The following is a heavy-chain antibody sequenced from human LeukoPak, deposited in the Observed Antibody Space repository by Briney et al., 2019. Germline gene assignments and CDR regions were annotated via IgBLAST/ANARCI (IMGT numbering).Heavy chain of an antibody. CDR2: INPNSGGT. Sequence: ASVKVSCKASGYTFTAYYMHWMRQAPGQGLEWMGWINPNSGGTNHAQKFQGRVTMTRDTSISTATAYMELSRLRSDDTAVYYCSTSSGYYSPFDHWGQGTLVTVSS. D-gene: IGHD3-22*01. V-gene: IGHV1-2*02. CDR1: GYTFTAYY. J-gene: IGHJ4*02. CDR3: STSSGYYSPFDH.